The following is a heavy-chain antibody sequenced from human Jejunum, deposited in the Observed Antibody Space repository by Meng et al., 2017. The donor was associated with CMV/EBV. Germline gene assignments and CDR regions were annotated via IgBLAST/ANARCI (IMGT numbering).Heavy chain of an antibody. D-gene: IGHD6-13*01. CDR1: TFTSYY. CDR3: ARDSGIAAAGTHGTDV. J-gene: IGHJ6*02. CDR2: INPSGGST. V-gene: IGHV1-46*01. Sequence: TFTSYYMHWVRPAPGQGLEWMGIINPSGGSTSYAQKFQGRVTMTRDTSTSTVYMELSSLRSEDTAVYYCARDSGIAAAGTHGTDVWGQGTTVTVSS.